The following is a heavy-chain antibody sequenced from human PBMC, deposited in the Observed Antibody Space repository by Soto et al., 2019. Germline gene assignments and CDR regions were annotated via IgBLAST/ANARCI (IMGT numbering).Heavy chain of an antibody. J-gene: IGHJ6*02. Sequence: QVQLVESGGEVKKPGASVKVSCKTSGYSFTTYGISWVRQAPGQGLEWMGWISAYNGNTNYAQKLQDRVTMTTDTSTSTAHMELRSLRSDDTAVYYCARESPAPYYYYGMDVWGQGSTVTVSS. CDR1: GYSFTTYG. CDR2: ISAYNGNT. V-gene: IGHV1-18*01. CDR3: ARESPAPYYYYGMDV.